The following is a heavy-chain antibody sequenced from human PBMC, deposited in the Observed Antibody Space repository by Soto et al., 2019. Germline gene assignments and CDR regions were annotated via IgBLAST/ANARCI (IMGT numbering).Heavy chain of an antibody. CDR2: ISVGDAYR. V-gene: IGHV3-21*01. J-gene: IGHJ4*02. CDR1: GFTFTDYT. Sequence: EVQLVESGGGLVKPGGSLRLSCAASGFTFTDYTMNWVRQAPGKGLEWVSSISVGDAYRYYADSVRGRFTVSRDNAENKLYLHMNSLRAEDSAVYYCLPSPEGTSGMREWGQGALVTVSS. D-gene: IGHD1-7*01. CDR3: LPSPEGTSGMRE.